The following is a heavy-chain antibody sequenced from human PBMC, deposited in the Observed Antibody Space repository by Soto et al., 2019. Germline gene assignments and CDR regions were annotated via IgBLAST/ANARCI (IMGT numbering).Heavy chain of an antibody. J-gene: IGHJ6*02. V-gene: IGHV1-69*13. Sequence: GASVKVSCKASGGTFSSYAISWVRQAPGQGLEWMGGIIPIFGTANYAQKFQGRVTITADESTSTAYMELSSLRSEDTAVYYCARDLYGVFWSGSSLLYDGMDVWGQGTTVPVSS. D-gene: IGHD3-3*01. CDR1: GGTFSSYA. CDR2: IIPIFGTA. CDR3: ARDLYGVFWSGSSLLYDGMDV.